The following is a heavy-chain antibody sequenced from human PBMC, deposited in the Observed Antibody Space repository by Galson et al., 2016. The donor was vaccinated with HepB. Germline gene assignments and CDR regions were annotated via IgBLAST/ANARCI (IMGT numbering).Heavy chain of an antibody. CDR3: VAGNGWLDF. CDR1: GGSITGYY. CDR2: VFYTGKT. D-gene: IGHD6-19*01. Sequence: TLSLTCAVSGGSITGYYWSWIRQSPGKGLESIGYVFYTGKTNYNPSPQSRVTMSVDTSKRSFSLNLNSVTADDTAVYYCVAGNGWLDFWSQGTLVTVS. J-gene: IGHJ4*02. V-gene: IGHV4-59*01.